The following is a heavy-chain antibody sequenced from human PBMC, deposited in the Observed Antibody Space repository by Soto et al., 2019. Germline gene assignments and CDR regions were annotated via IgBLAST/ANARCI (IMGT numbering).Heavy chain of an antibody. D-gene: IGHD3-10*01. CDR2: FRSSGDDGTT. J-gene: IGHJ4*02. CDR1: GFTFSSYS. V-gene: IGHV3-23*01. CDR3: AKKVNSGPGSQYFDY. Sequence: PGGSLRLSCAASGFTFSSYSMSWVRQAPGKGLEWVSGFRSSGDDGTTYYADSVKGRFTISRDNSKNTLFLQMDNLRAEDTAIYXCAKKVNSGPGSQYFDYWGQGTLVTVSS.